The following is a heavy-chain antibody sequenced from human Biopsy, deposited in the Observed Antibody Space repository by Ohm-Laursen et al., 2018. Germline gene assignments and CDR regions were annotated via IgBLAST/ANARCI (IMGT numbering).Heavy chain of an antibody. CDR3: ARDRMVTIITLVRADTFDI. J-gene: IGHJ3*02. D-gene: IGHD3-10*01. V-gene: IGHV1-2*02. Sequence: ASVKVSCKASGYTFTDYSLHWVRQAPGQGLEWMGWVNPNSGATNYAQEFQGRVTMTSDTSISTAYIELRRLISDDTAVYFCARDRMVTIITLVRADTFDIWGQGTLVSVSS. CDR2: VNPNSGAT. CDR1: GYTFTDYS.